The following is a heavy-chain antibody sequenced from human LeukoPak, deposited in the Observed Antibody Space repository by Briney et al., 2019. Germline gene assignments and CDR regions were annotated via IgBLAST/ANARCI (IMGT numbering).Heavy chain of an antibody. D-gene: IGHD6-13*01. CDR2: INPTDGTT. V-gene: IGHV1-46*01. CDR1: GYTFTSYH. CDR3: ARDLDPTEAADPNWFDP. Sequence: ASVKVSCKASGYTFTSYHMHWVRQAPGQGREWMGVINPTDGTTSYAQKFQGRVTMTGDTPTPTVYMELSRLISDDTAVYYCARDLDPTEAADPNWFDPWGQGTLVTVSS. J-gene: IGHJ5*02.